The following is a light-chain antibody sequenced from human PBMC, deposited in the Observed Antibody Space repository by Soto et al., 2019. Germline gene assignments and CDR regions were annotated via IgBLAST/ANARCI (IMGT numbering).Light chain of an antibody. V-gene: IGLV2-14*01. CDR2: EVS. CDR1: SSDVGGYNH. J-gene: IGLJ3*02. Sequence: QSALTQPASVSGSPGQSITISCTGTSSDVGGYNHVSWYQQHSGKVPKVIIYEVSNRPSGVSDRFSGSKSGNTATLTISGLQPEDEADYYGNSYTNTDTFCVFGGGTKLTVL. CDR3: NSYTNTDTFCV.